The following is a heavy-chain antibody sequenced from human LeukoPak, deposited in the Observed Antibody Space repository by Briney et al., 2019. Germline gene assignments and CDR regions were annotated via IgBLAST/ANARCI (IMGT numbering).Heavy chain of an antibody. CDR1: GFTFSSYW. D-gene: IGHD7-27*01. V-gene: IGHV3-7*04. CDR3: SGDPGDY. J-gene: IGHJ4*02. CDR2: INQDGSEK. Sequence: GGSLRLSCAASGFTFSSYWMSWVRQAPGKGLEWVANINQDGSEKYYVDSVKGRFTISRDNARNSLYLQMNSLGVDDTAVYFCSGDPGDYWGQGTLVSVSS.